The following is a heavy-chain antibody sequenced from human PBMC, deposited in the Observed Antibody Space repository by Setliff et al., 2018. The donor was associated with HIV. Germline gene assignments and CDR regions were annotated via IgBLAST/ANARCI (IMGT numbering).Heavy chain of an antibody. Sequence: KPSETLSLTCTVSGGSISSGSYYWSWIRQPAGKGLEWIGRIYTSGSTNYNPSLKSRVTISVDTSKNQFSLKLSSVTAADTAVHYCARWGEAADFQHWGQGTLVTVSS. CDR2: IYTSGST. V-gene: IGHV4-61*02. CDR1: GGSISSGSYY. J-gene: IGHJ1*01. D-gene: IGHD2-15*01. CDR3: ARWGEAADFQH.